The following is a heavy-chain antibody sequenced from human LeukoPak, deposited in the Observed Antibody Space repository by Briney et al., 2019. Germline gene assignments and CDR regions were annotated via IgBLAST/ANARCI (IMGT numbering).Heavy chain of an antibody. V-gene: IGHV4-59*11. CDR3: ASLSGVSGAFDI. J-gene: IGHJ3*02. CDR1: GGSISSHF. Sequence: PSETLSLTCTVSGGSISSHFWSWIRQPPGKGLDWIGYIYYSGSTNYDPSLKSRVTISIDTSKNQFSLKLTSVTAADTAVYYCASLSGVSGAFDIWGQGTVVTVSS. CDR2: IYYSGST. D-gene: IGHD6-19*01.